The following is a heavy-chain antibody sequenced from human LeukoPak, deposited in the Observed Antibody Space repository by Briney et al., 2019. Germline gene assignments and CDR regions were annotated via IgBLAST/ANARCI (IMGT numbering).Heavy chain of an antibody. D-gene: IGHD2-21*02. Sequence: GGSLRLSRAASGFTFSSYAMSWVRQAPGKGLEWVSAISGSGGSTYYADSVKGRFTISRDNSKNTLYLQMNGLRAEDTAVYCCAKARHIVVVTAIPFDYWGQGTLVTVSP. CDR2: ISGSGGST. J-gene: IGHJ4*02. V-gene: IGHV3-23*01. CDR1: GFTFSSYA. CDR3: AKARHIVVVTAIPFDY.